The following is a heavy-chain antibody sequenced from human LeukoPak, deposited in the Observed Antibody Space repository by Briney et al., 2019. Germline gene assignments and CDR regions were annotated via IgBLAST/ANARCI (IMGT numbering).Heavy chain of an antibody. V-gene: IGHV5-51*01. J-gene: IGHJ3*01. Sequence: TGESLNFCCTASGFSSTSYMLAWVRQMPGKGLEWMGIIFPGDSDTTYSPSFQGQVTISADKSISTAYLQWSSLKASDTAMYYCARRKAYYDSTSFAVSGPGKTWTVSS. CDR2: IFPGDSDT. D-gene: IGHD3-22*01. CDR3: ARRKAYYDSTSFAV. CDR1: GFSSTSYM.